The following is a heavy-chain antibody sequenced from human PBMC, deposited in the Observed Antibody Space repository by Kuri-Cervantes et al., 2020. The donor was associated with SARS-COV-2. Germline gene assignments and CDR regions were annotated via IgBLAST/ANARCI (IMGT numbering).Heavy chain of an antibody. CDR1: GGTFSSYA. CDR2: IIPILGKA. V-gene: IGHV1-69*10. D-gene: IGHD3-22*01. CDR3: ERHDSDDSSGYYSYYFDS. J-gene: IGHJ4*02. Sequence: SVKVSCKASGGTFSSYAISWVRQAPGQGLEWMGGIIPILGKANYAQKFQGRVTITADKSTSTAYMELSSLRSEDTAVYYCERHDSDDSSGYYSYYFDSWGQGTLVTVSS.